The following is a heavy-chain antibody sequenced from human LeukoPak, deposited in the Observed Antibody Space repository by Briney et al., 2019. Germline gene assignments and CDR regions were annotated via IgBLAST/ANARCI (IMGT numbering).Heavy chain of an antibody. CDR3: ARGLVVVPAANVGFDY. CDR1: GFTFSSYS. J-gene: IGHJ4*02. D-gene: IGHD2-2*01. Sequence: GGSLRLSCAASGFTFSSYSMNWVRQAPGKGLEWVSSISSSSSYIYYADSVKGRFTTSRNNAKNSLYLQMNSLRAEDTAVYYCARGLVVVPAANVGFDYWGQGTLVTVSS. CDR2: ISSSSSYI. V-gene: IGHV3-21*01.